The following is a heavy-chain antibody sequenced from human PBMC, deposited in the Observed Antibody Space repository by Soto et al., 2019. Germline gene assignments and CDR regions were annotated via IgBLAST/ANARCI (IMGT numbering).Heavy chain of an antibody. CDR2: IYWDDDK. D-gene: IGHD1-1*01. J-gene: IGHJ4*02. Sequence: QITLKESGPTLVKPTQTLTLTCTFSGFSLTTSPMGVGWIRQPPGKALEWLVVIYWDDDKRYSPSLKSRLTITNDTSKIEVVLTMTNMDPVDTATYDCAHGLSGYNWDGGYFDYWGQGALVTVSS. V-gene: IGHV2-5*02. CDR3: AHGLSGYNWDGGYFDY. CDR1: GFSLTTSPMG.